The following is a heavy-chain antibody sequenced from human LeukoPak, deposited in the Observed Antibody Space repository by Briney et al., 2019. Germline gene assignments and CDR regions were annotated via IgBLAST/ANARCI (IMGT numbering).Heavy chain of an antibody. CDR1: GFTFSSYS. V-gene: IGHV3-48*04. CDR2: ISSSSSTI. J-gene: IGHJ4*02. Sequence: HTGGSLRLSCAASGFTFSSYSMNWVRQAPGKGLEWVSYISSSSSTIYYADSVKGRFTISRDNAKNSLYLQMNSLRAEDTAVYYCARGSYRWRDYFDYWGQGTLVTVSS. D-gene: IGHD3-16*02. CDR3: ARGSYRWRDYFDY.